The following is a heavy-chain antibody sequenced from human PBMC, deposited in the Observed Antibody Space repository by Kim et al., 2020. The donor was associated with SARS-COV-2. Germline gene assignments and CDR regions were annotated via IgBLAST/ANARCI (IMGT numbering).Heavy chain of an antibody. CDR2: ISANGDET. CDR3: ARMYRREGIEY. V-gene: IGHV3-23*01. D-gene: IGHD1-1*01. J-gene: IGHJ4*02. Sequence: GGSLRLSCVASGFTFNTHAMSWARQAPGRGLEWVSGISANGDETFYADSVKGRFTISRDNSNNKLYLDLTSLRGDDTAVYYCARMYRREGIEYWGQGTLVPVSS. CDR1: GFTFNTHA.